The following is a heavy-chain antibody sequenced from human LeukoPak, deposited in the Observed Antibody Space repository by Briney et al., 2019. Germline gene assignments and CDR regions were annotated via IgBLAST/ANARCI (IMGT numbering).Heavy chain of an antibody. CDR1: GFTFDDYA. J-gene: IGHJ4*02. Sequence: GGSLRLSCAASGFTFDDYAMHWVRQGPGKGLEWVSGISWNSAMIAYADSVKGRFTVSRDNSKNTLFLQMDSLRAEDTAVYYCAKDGGLWVSAHWGDSWGRGTLVTVSS. V-gene: IGHV3-9*01. D-gene: IGHD7-27*01. CDR3: AKDGGLWVSAHWGDS. CDR2: ISWNSAMI.